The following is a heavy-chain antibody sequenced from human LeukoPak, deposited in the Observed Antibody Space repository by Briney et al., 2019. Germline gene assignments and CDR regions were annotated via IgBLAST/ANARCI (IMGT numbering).Heavy chain of an antibody. CDR3: AREGDILTGYYHDY. J-gene: IGHJ4*02. CDR2: IKQDGSEK. Sequence: GGSLRLSCAASGFTFSSYWMSWVRQAPGKGLEWVANIKQDGSEKYYVDPVKGRFTISRDNAKNSLYLQMNSLRAEDTAMYYCAREGDILTGYYHDYWGQGTLVTVSS. V-gene: IGHV3-7*01. CDR1: GFTFSSYW. D-gene: IGHD3-9*01.